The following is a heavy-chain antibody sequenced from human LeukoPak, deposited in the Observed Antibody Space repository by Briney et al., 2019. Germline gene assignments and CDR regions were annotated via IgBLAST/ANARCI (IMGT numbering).Heavy chain of an antibody. J-gene: IGHJ6*02. CDR1: WFPFSRYR. CDR2: ISSSSSYI. V-gene: IGHV3-21*01. D-gene: IGHD6-6*01. Sequence: GALGPFFSAFWFPFSRYRMDLVRQASGEGLGGVSSISSSSSYIYYADSVKGRFTISRDNAKNSLYLQMNSLRAEDTAVYYCARVFSSFYGMDVWGQGTTVTVSS. CDR3: ARVFSSFYGMDV.